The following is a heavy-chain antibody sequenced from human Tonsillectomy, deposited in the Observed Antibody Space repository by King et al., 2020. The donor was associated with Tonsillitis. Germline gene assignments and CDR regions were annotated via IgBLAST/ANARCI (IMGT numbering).Heavy chain of an antibody. Sequence: QLVQSGGGVVQPGRSLRLSCAASGFTFSSYGMHWVRQAPGKGLEWVAVISYDGSNKYYADSVKGRFTISRDNSKNRLYLQMNSLRAEDTAVYYCARGCGGDCYYAFDIWGQGTMVTVSS. D-gene: IGHD2-21*02. V-gene: IGHV3-33*05. CDR2: ISYDGSNK. CDR3: ARGCGGDCYYAFDI. CDR1: GFTFSSYG. J-gene: IGHJ3*02.